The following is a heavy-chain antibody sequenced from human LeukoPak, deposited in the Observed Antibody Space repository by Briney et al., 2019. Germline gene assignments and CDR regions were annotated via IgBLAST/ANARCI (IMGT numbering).Heavy chain of an antibody. D-gene: IGHD3-9*01. Sequence: GGSLRLSCAASGFTFSNYEMHWVRQAPGKGLEWVSYISSSGSDIYYADSVKGRFTISRDNAKNSLYLHMNSLKTEDTAVYYCTRPYYDILTGYHNWFDPWGQGTLVTVSS. CDR1: GFTFSNYE. V-gene: IGHV3-48*03. J-gene: IGHJ5*02. CDR2: ISSSGSDI. CDR3: TRPYYDILTGYHNWFDP.